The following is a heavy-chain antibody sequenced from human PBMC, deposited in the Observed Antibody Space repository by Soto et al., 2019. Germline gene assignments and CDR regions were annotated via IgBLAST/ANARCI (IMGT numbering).Heavy chain of an antibody. CDR3: AREFLSVPAAPVIKYYYGMDV. V-gene: IGHV3-30-3*01. D-gene: IGHD2-2*01. Sequence: SGGSLRLSCAASGFTFSSYAMHWVRQAPRKGLERVAVISYDGSNKYYADSVKGRFTISRDNSKNTLYLQMNSLRAEDTAVYYCAREFLSVPAAPVIKYYYGMDVWGQGTTVTVSS. CDR2: ISYDGSNK. CDR1: GFTFSSYA. J-gene: IGHJ6*02.